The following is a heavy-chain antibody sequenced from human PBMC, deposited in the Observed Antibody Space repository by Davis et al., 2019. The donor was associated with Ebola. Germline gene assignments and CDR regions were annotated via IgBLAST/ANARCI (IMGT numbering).Heavy chain of an antibody. CDR3: ARRATAVGGAGWFGP. J-gene: IGHJ5*02. Sequence: MPSETLSLTCTVSGGSIRSTRHYWGWIRQSPGQGLEWIGSIYYRGSTYYNPSLESRVTISVDTTKNLFSLKLSSVTAADTAVFYCARRATAVGGAGWFGPWGQGTLVTVSS. D-gene: IGHD6-19*01. CDR2: IYYRGST. CDR1: GGSIRSTRHY. V-gene: IGHV4-39*01.